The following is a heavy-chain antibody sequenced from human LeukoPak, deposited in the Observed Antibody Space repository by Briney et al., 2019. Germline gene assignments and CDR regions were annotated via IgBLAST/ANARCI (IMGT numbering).Heavy chain of an antibody. CDR2: IYYSGST. V-gene: IGHV4-59*01. D-gene: IGHD3-16*01. Sequence: SETLSLTCTVSGGSISSYYWSWIRQSPGKGLEWIGYIYYSGSTNYNPSLKSRVTISVDTSKNQFSLKLSSVTAADTAVYYCAGGTFRRVDYWGQGTLVTVSS. CDR3: AGGTFRRVDY. CDR1: GGSISSYY. J-gene: IGHJ4*02.